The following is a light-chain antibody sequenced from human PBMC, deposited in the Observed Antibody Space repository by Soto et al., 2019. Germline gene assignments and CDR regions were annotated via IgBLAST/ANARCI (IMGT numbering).Light chain of an antibody. J-gene: IGLJ2*01. CDR3: AAWDDSLRGPV. Sequence: QSVLTQPPSASGTPGQRVTISCSGSSSNIGTNYVYWYQQLPGTAPKLLLYSNNQRPSGVPDRFSVSKSGTSASLAISGLRSEDEADYYCAAWDDSLRGPVFGGGTKLTVL. CDR1: SSNIGTNY. V-gene: IGLV1-47*02. CDR2: SNN.